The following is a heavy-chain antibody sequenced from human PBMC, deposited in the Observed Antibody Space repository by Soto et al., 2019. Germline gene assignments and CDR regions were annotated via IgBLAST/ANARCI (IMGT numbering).Heavy chain of an antibody. CDR3: ARDIVATIFWNWFDP. V-gene: IGHV1-3*01. J-gene: IGHJ5*02. Sequence: QVQLVQSGAEVKKPGASVKVSCKASGYTFTSYAMHWVRQAPGQRLEWMGWINAGNGNTKYSQKFQGRVTITRDTSASTAYMELSSLRSEDTAVYYCARDIVATIFWNWFDPWGQGTLVTVSS. D-gene: IGHD5-12*01. CDR1: GYTFTSYA. CDR2: INAGNGNT.